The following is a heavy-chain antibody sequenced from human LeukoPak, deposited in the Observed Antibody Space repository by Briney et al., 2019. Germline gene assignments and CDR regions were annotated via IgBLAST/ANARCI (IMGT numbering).Heavy chain of an antibody. J-gene: IGHJ6*03. CDR2: VYYTGRT. D-gene: IGHD3-10*01. CDR3: ARVGRSRNMDV. V-gene: IGHV4-39*07. Sequence: SGPQLVKPSETLSLTCTVSAGSVSNSDFHWGWVRQTPWRGLEWIGSVYYTGRTDYTPSFQSRVTVSVDTSKNQFSLRLRSVTAADTALYYCARVGRSRNMDVWGKGTTVTISS. CDR1: AGSVSNSDFH.